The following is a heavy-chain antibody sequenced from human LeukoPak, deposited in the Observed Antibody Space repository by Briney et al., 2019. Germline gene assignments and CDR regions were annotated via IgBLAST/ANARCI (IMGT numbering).Heavy chain of an antibody. CDR1: GGSLSSYY. J-gene: IGHJ5*02. Sequence: SETLSLTCTVPGGSLSSYYWSWVRQPPGKGLEWMWYFSDSGSTIYNPSLKSRVTILGETYKNQFYLKLRSVNAADTAVYYCARHAKGSYSVPWLDPWGQGTLVTVSS. CDR3: ARHAKGSYSVPWLDP. D-gene: IGHD3-10*01. CDR2: FSDSGST. V-gene: IGHV4-59*08.